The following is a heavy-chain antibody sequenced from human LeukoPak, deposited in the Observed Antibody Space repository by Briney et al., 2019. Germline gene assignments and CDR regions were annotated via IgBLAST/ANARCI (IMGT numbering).Heavy chain of an antibody. J-gene: IGHJ3*02. V-gene: IGHV3-30-3*01. Sequence: QTGGSLRLSCAASGYTFSSYAMHWVRQAPGKGLEWVAVISYDGSNKYYADSVKGRFTISRDNSKNTLYLQMNSLRAEDTAVYYCARDRRIPRRGYYYDSSGYYYDDAFDIWGQGTMVTVSS. D-gene: IGHD3-22*01. CDR3: ARDRRIPRRGYYYDSSGYYYDDAFDI. CDR1: GYTFSSYA. CDR2: ISYDGSNK.